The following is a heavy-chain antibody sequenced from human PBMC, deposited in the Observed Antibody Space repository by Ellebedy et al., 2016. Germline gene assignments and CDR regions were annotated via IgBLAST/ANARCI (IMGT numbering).Heavy chain of an antibody. Sequence: SETLSLXCTVSGGSISSYYWSWIRQPPGKGLEWIGYIYYSGSTYYNPSLKSRVTISVDTSKNQFSLKLSSVTAADTAVYYCARRDGSGSYSLDPWGQGTLVTVSS. CDR2: IYYSGST. V-gene: IGHV4-59*08. D-gene: IGHD3-10*01. CDR3: ARRDGSGSYSLDP. CDR1: GGSISSYY. J-gene: IGHJ5*02.